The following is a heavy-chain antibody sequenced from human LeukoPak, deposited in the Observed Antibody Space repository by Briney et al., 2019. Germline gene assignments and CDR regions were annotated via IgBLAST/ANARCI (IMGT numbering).Heavy chain of an antibody. V-gene: IGHV1-18*01. CDR3: ARDGRRDIVVVPAAL. D-gene: IGHD2-2*01. CDR2: ISAYNGNT. J-gene: IGHJ4*02. Sequence: GASVKVSCKASGYTFTSYGISWVRQAPGQGLEWMGWISAYNGNTNYAQKLQGRVTMTTDTSTSTAYMELRSLRSDDTAVYYCARDGRRDIVVVPAALWGQGTLVTVSS. CDR1: GYTFTSYG.